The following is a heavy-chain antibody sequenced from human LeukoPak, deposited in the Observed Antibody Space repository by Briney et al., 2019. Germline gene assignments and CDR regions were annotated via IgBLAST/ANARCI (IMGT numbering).Heavy chain of an antibody. CDR2: IYHSGST. J-gene: IGHJ6*02. CDR1: GGSISSGGYY. D-gene: IGHD1-1*01. V-gene: IGHV4-30-2*01. CDR3: ARHGIPSFNGMDV. Sequence: PSETLSLTCTVSGGSISSGGYYWSWIRQPPGKGLEWIGYIYHSGSTYYNPSLKSRVTISVDTSKSQFSLKLSSVTAADTAVYYCARHGIPSFNGMDVWGQGTTVTVSS.